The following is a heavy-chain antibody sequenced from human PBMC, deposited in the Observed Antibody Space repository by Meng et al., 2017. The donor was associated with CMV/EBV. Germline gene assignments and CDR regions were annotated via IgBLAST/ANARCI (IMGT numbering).Heavy chain of an antibody. CDR1: GGSISSSSYY. CDR2: IYYSGST. D-gene: IGHD6-6*01. V-gene: IGHV4-39*07. Sequence: GSLKISCTVSGGSISSSSYYWGWIRQPPGKGLEWIGSIYYSGSTYYNPSLKSRVTISVDTSKNQFSLKLSSVTAADTAVYYCARDGSSSVYYYYGMDVWGQGTTVTVSS. CDR3: ARDGSSSVYYYYGMDV. J-gene: IGHJ6*02.